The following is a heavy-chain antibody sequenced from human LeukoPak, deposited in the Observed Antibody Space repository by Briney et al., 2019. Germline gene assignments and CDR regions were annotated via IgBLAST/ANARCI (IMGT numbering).Heavy chain of an antibody. CDR2: ISSSSSYI. CDR1: GFTFSSYS. CDR3: ARLTLELWFDY. D-gene: IGHD3-16*01. V-gene: IGHV3-21*04. Sequence: GGSLRLSCAASGFTFSSYSMNWVRQAPGKGLEWVSSISSSSSYIYYADSVKGRFTISRDNYKNIVYLQMNSLRGEDTAIYYCARLTLELWFDYWGQGTLVTVSS. J-gene: IGHJ4*02.